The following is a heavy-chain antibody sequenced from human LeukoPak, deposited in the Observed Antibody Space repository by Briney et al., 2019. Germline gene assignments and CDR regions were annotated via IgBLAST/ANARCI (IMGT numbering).Heavy chain of an antibody. D-gene: IGHD6-19*01. Sequence: GASVKVSCKASGYTFPSYDINWVRQATGQGLEWMGWMNPNSGNTGYAQKFQGRVTMTRNTSISTAYMELSSLRSEDTAVYYRARVDSSGWYRDAFDIWGQGTMVTVSS. CDR1: GYTFPSYD. V-gene: IGHV1-8*01. CDR2: MNPNSGNT. J-gene: IGHJ3*02. CDR3: ARVDSSGWYRDAFDI.